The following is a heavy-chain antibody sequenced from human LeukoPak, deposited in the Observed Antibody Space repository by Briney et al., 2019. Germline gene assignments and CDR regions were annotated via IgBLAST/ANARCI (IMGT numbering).Heavy chain of an antibody. J-gene: IGHJ4*02. Sequence: SVKVSCKASGGTFSSYAISWVRQAPGQGLEWMGRIIPIFGIANYAQKFQGRVTITADTSTSTAYMELSSLRSEGTAVYYCAREYYYDSSGYYRDWGQGTLVTVSS. D-gene: IGHD3-22*01. CDR1: GGTFSSYA. CDR3: AREYYYDSSGYYRD. CDR2: IIPIFGIA. V-gene: IGHV1-69*04.